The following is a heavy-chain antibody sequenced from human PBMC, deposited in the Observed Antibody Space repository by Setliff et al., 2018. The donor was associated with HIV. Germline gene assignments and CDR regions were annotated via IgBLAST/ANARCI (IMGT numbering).Heavy chain of an antibody. D-gene: IGHD6-6*01. Sequence: ASVKVSCKASGYTFTNYGISWVRQAPGQGLEWMGCVSGYNGTTNYAQKFQGRVTMTTDTSTRTAYMELRSLRSADTAVYYCARDSRSSIAPYNFDYWGQGTVVTVSS. CDR2: VSGYNGTT. J-gene: IGHJ4*02. V-gene: IGHV1-18*01. CDR3: ARDSRSSIAPYNFDY. CDR1: GYTFTNYG.